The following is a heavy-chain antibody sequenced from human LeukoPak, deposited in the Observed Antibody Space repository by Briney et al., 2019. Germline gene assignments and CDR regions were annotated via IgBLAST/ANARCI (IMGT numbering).Heavy chain of an antibody. Sequence: GGSLRLSCAASGFTFSSYWMHWVRQAPGKRLVWVARINTNGSPTQYADSVKGRFTISRDNAKTTLYLQMNSLRDEDTAVYYCAGDLISGSGSLGYWGQGTLVTVSS. CDR1: GFTFSSYW. V-gene: IGHV3-74*01. CDR3: AGDLISGSGSLGY. J-gene: IGHJ4*02. D-gene: IGHD3-10*01. CDR2: INTNGSPT.